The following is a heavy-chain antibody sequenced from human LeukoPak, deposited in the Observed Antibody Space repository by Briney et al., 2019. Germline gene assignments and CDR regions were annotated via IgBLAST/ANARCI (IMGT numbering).Heavy chain of an antibody. D-gene: IGHD4-17*01. CDR2: ISAYNGNT. CDR3: ARGGTVTTSAYYYGMDV. V-gene: IGHV1-18*01. J-gene: IGHJ6*02. Sequence: ASVKVSCKASGYTFTSYGISWVRQAPGQGLEWMGWISAYNGNTNYAQKLQGRVTMTTDTSTSTAYMELRSLRSDDTAVYYCARGGTVTTSAYYYGMDVWGQGTTVTVSS. CDR1: GYTFTSYG.